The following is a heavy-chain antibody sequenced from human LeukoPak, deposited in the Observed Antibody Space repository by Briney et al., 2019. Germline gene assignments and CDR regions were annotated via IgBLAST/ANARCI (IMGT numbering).Heavy chain of an antibody. Sequence: TLPLTFPFCVCSISRYYWGWLRQPAAKGLAWIGRIYTSGCTNYNTSLKSRVTMTVDTPQNQLSLKLRSVTAADTAVYYCARETEGGSYYWDYYYYYMDVWGKEPTDTIS. CDR2: IYTSGCT. J-gene: IGHJ6*03. CDR1: VCSISRYY. CDR3: ARETEGGSYYWDYYYYYMDV. V-gene: IGHV4-4*07. D-gene: IGHD1-26*01.